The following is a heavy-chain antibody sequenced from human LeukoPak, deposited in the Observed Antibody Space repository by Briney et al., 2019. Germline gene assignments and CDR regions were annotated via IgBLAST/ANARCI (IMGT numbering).Heavy chain of an antibody. J-gene: IGHJ5*02. D-gene: IGHD4-17*01. CDR3: ARMDYGDYGGGNWFDP. V-gene: IGHV3-7*01. CDR1: GFTFSSYW. Sequence: GGSLRLSCAASGFTFSSYWMSWVRQAPGKGLEWVANIKQDGSEKCYVDSVKGRFTISRDNAKNSLYLQMNSLRAEDTAVYYCARMDYGDYGGGNWFDPWGQGTLVTVSS. CDR2: IKQDGSEK.